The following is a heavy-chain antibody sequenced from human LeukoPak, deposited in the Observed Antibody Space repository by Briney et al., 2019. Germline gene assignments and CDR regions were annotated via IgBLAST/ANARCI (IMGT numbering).Heavy chain of an antibody. V-gene: IGHV3-48*03. CDR1: GLTFSSYE. Sequence: GGSLRLSCAASGLTFSSYEMNWVRQAPGKGLEWVSYISSSGSTIYYADSVKGRFTISRDNAKNSLYLQMNSLRAEDTAVYYCARVVWVPVAAYMDVWGKGTTVTVSS. CDR2: ISSSGSTI. J-gene: IGHJ6*03. CDR3: ARVVWVPVAAYMDV. D-gene: IGHD2-15*01.